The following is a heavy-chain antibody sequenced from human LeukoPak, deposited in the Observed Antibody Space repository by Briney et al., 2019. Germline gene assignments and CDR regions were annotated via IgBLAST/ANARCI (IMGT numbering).Heavy chain of an antibody. D-gene: IGHD3-22*01. CDR3: ARDFGYYYDSSGYYY. J-gene: IGHJ4*02. V-gene: IGHV4-31*03. Sequence: SETLSLTCTVSGGSISSGGYYWSWIRQHPGKGLEWIGYIYYSGSTYYNPSLKSRVTISVDKSKNQISLKLSSATAADTAVYYCARDFGYYYDSSGYYYWGQGTLVTVSS. CDR1: GGSISSGGYY. CDR2: IYYSGST.